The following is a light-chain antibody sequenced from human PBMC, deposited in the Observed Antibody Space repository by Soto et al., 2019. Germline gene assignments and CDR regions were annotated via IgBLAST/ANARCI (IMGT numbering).Light chain of an antibody. CDR2: KAS. Sequence: DIQMTQSPSTLSGSVGDRVTITCRASQTISSWLAWYQQKPGKAPKLLIYKASTLKSGVPSRFSGSGSGTEFTLTISSLQPDDFATYYCQHYNSYEEAFVKGTEV. J-gene: IGKJ1*01. CDR3: QHYNSYEEA. CDR1: QTISSW. V-gene: IGKV1-5*03.